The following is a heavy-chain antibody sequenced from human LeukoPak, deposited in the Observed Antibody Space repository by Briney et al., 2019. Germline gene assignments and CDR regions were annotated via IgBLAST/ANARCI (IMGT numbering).Heavy chain of an antibody. CDR1: GGSFSGYY. CDR3: ARGLSSGWYSAKINWFDP. J-gene: IGHJ5*02. D-gene: IGHD6-19*01. CDR2: INHSGST. Sequence: SETLSLTCAVYGGSFSGYYWSWIRQPPGKGLEWIGEINHSGSTNYNPSLKSRVTISVDTSKNQFSLKLSSVTAADTAVYYCARGLSSGWYSAKINWFDPWGQGTLVTVSS. V-gene: IGHV4-34*01.